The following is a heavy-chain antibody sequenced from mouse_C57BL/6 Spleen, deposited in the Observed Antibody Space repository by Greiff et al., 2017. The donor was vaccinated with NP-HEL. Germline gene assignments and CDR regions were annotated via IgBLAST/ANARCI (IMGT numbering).Heavy chain of an antibody. Sequence: EVKLVESGGGLVQPGGSLKLSCAASGFTFSDYGLAWVRQAPRKGPEWVAFISNLAYSIYYADTVTGRFTISRENAKNTLYLEMSSLRSEDTARYYCARPGGSSYGAMDYWGQGTSVTVSS. J-gene: IGHJ4*01. CDR2: ISNLAYSI. V-gene: IGHV5-15*04. D-gene: IGHD1-1*01. CDR3: ARPGGSSYGAMDY. CDR1: GFTFSDYG.